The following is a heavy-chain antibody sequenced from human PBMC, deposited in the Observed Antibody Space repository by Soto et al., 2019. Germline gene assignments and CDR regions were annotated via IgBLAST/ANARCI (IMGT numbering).Heavy chain of an antibody. CDR2: IYYSGST. CDR1: GGSISSSSYY. Sequence: SETLSLTCTVSGGSISSSSYYWGWIRQPPGKGLEWIGSIYYSGSTYYNPSLKSRVTISVDTSKNQFSLKLSSVTAADTAVYYCARASSYPLDYWGQGTLVTVSS. D-gene: IGHD1-26*01. J-gene: IGHJ4*02. V-gene: IGHV4-39*01. CDR3: ARASSYPLDY.